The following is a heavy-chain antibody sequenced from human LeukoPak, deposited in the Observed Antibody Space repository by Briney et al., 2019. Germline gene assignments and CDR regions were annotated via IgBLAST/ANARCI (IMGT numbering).Heavy chain of an antibody. D-gene: IGHD3-22*01. V-gene: IGHV4-39*01. CDR3: RADSSGYYYPSVDY. Sequence: PSETLSLTCTVSGGSISSSSYYWGWIRQPPGKGLEWIGSIYYSGSTYYNPSLKSRVTISVDTSKNQFSLKLSSVTAADTAVYYCRADSSGYYYPSVDYWGQGTLVTVSS. CDR1: GGSISSSSYY. CDR2: IYYSGST. J-gene: IGHJ4*02.